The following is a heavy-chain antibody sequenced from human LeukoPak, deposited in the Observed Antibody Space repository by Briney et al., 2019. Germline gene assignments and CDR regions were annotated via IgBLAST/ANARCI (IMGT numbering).Heavy chain of an antibody. CDR2: ISWNSGSI. Sequence: GGSLRLSCAASGFTFDGYAMHWVRQAPGKGLEWVSGISWNSGSIGYADSVKGRFTISRDNAKNSLYLQMNSLRAEDTALYYCAKDSYDSSGSFDYWGQGTLVTVSS. D-gene: IGHD3-22*01. CDR1: GFTFDGYA. J-gene: IGHJ4*02. CDR3: AKDSYDSSGSFDY. V-gene: IGHV3-9*01.